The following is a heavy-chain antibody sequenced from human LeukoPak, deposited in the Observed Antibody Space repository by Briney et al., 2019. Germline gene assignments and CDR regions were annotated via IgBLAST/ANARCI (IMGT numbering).Heavy chain of an antibody. CDR2: IYYSGST. CDR1: GGSISSYY. CDR3: ARAPSIRRYYFDY. D-gene: IGHD3-3*02. Sequence: SETLSLTCAVSGGSISSYYWSWIRQPPGKGLEWIGYIYYSGSTNYNPSLKSRVTISVDTSKNQFSLKLSSVTAADTAVYYCARAPSIRRYYFDYWGQGTLVTVSS. V-gene: IGHV4-59*01. J-gene: IGHJ4*02.